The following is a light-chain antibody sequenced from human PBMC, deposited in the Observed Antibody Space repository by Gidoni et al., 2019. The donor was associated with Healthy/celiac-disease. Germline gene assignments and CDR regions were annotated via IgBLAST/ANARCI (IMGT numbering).Light chain of an antibody. J-gene: IGKJ3*01. CDR1: QSVSSSY. V-gene: IGKV3-20*01. Sequence: EIVLTQSPGTLSLSPGERATLSCRAIQSVSSSYLAWYQQKPGQAPRLLIYGASSRATGIPDRFSGSGSETDFTFTISRLEPEDFAVYYCQQYGSSPTFGPXTKVDIK. CDR3: QQYGSSPT. CDR2: GAS.